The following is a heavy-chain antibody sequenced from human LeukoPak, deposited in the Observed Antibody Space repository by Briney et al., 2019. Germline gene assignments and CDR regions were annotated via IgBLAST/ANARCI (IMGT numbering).Heavy chain of an antibody. CDR1: GGSISSNNYS. CDR2: IYYSGST. CDR3: ARAHAPRYYDFWSGYSPPGWFDP. J-gene: IGHJ5*02. V-gene: IGHV4-39*07. Sequence: KSSETLSLTCTVSGGSISSNNYSWGWIRQPPGKGLEWIGNIYYSGSTYYNPSLKSRVTISVDTSKNQFSLKLSSVTAADTAVYYCARAHAPRYYDFWSGYSPPGWFDPWGQGTLVTVSS. D-gene: IGHD3-3*01.